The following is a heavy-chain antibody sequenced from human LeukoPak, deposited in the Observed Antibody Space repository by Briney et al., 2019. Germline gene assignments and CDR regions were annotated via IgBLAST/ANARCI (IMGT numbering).Heavy chain of an antibody. CDR1: GFTFSRYE. Sequence: GGSLRLSCAVSGFTFSRYEMSWIRQAQGKGLEWISYISPSGTTMYYVDSVKGRFIISRDNAKDSLYLQMNSLRVEDTAVYYCARDPRGPDYWGQGTLVTVSS. CDR3: ARDPRGPDY. CDR2: ISPSGTTM. V-gene: IGHV3-48*03. J-gene: IGHJ4*02.